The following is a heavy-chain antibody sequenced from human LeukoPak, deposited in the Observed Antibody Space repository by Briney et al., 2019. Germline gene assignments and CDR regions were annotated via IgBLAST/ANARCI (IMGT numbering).Heavy chain of an antibody. V-gene: IGHV3-21*01. CDR2: ISSSSSYI. CDR3: ARERGFIVRGP. CDR1: GFTFSSYS. J-gene: IGHJ5*02. D-gene: IGHD1-26*01. Sequence: GGSLRLSCAASGFTFSSYSMNWVRQAPGKGLEWVSSISSSSSYIYYADSVKGRFTISRDNAKNSLYLQMNSLRAEDTAVYYCARERGFIVRGPWGQGTLVTVSS.